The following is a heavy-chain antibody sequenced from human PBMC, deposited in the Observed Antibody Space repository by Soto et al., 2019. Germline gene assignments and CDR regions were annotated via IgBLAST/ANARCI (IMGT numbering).Heavy chain of an antibody. D-gene: IGHD4-17*01. J-gene: IGHJ5*02. CDR2: IGTAGDT. CDR1: GFTFSSYD. CDR3: ARGIGISPALTTGRWFDP. Sequence: EVQLVESGGGLVQPGGSLRLSCAASGFTFSSYDMHWVRQATGKGLEWVSAIGTAGDTYYPGSVKGRFTISRENAKNSLYLQMNSLRAGDTAVYYCARGIGISPALTTGRWFDPWGQGTLVTVSS. V-gene: IGHV3-13*04.